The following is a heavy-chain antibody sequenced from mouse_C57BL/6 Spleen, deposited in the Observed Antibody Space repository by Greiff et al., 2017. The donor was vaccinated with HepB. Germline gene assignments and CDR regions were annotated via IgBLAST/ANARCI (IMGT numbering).Heavy chain of an antibody. V-gene: IGHV1-63*01. CDR2: IYPGGGYT. CDR1: GYTFTNYW. Sequence: QVQLKESGAELVRPGTSVKMSCKASGYTFTNYWIGWAKQRPGHGLEWIGDIYPGGGYTNYNEKFKGKATLTADKSSSTAYMQFSSLTSEDSAIYYCARIYYGNSYYAMDYWGQGTSVTVSS. D-gene: IGHD2-1*01. CDR3: ARIYYGNSYYAMDY. J-gene: IGHJ4*01.